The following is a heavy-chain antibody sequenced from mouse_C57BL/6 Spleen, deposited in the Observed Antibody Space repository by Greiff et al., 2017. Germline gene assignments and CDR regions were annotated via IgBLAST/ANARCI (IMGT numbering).Heavy chain of an antibody. D-gene: IGHD3-2*02. Sequence: QVQLQQPGAELVKPGASVKLSCKASGYTFTSYWMQWVKQRPGQGLEWIGEIDPSDSYTNYNQKFKGKATLTVDTSSSTAYMQLSSLTSEDSAVYYCARSYDSSGDYWGQGTTLTVSS. CDR3: ARSYDSSGDY. J-gene: IGHJ2*01. V-gene: IGHV1-50*01. CDR1: GYTFTSYW. CDR2: IDPSDSYT.